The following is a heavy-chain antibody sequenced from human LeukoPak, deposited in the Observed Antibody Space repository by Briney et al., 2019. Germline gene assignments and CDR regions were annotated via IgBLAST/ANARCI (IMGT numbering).Heavy chain of an antibody. Sequence: SQTLSPTCAVSGYSITSGYYWGCIRQSPGKDLGWIGSIHHSGNTYYNPSLKSRVTISVDTSKNQFFLKLSSVTGADTDMYYCARAMSYSQHFFDYWGQGTLVTVSS. CDR3: ARAMSYSQHFFDY. J-gene: IGHJ4*02. D-gene: IGHD2-15*01. V-gene: IGHV4-38-2*01. CDR1: GYSITSGYY. CDR2: IHHSGNT.